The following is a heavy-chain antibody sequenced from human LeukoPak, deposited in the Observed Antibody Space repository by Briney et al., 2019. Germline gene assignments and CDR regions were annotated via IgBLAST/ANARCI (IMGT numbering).Heavy chain of an antibody. CDR3: ADWFREVFDI. V-gene: IGHV3-30*02. CDR2: IRYDGSNK. J-gene: IGHJ3*02. D-gene: IGHD3-10*01. Sequence: PGGSLRLSCAASGFTFSSYGMHWVRQAPGKGLKWVAFIRYDGSNKYYADSVKGRFTISRDNSKNTLYLQMSSLRAEDTAVYYCADWFREVFDIWGQGTMVTVSS. CDR1: GFTFSSYG.